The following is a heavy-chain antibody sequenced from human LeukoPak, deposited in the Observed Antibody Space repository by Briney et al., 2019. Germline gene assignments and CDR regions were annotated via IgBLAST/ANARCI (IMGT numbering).Heavy chain of an antibody. J-gene: IGHJ4*02. CDR2: ISGNGLQT. Sequence: GGSLRLSCSASGFTFSRFAMTWVRHPPGKGLEWVSTISGNGLQTFYADSVKGRFSVSRDNSVNIVYLQMDSLRADDSALYSCAKDANYLDSSGYFIPFDYWGPGTLVTVAS. CDR1: GFTFSRFA. V-gene: IGHV3-23*01. D-gene: IGHD3-22*01. CDR3: AKDANYLDSSGYFIPFDY.